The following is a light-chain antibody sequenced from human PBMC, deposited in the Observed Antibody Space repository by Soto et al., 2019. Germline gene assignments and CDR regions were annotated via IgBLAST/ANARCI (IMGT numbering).Light chain of an antibody. CDR2: EDN. CDR3: CSYATINTFV. CDR1: SSDVGTYNL. Sequence: QSVLTQPASVSGSPGQSITISCTGTSSDVGTYNLVSWYQQHPGKAPKLLISEDNKRPSGVSTRFSGSKSGNTASLSISGLQAEDEADYFCCSYATINTFVFGTGTQLTVL. V-gene: IGLV2-23*02. J-gene: IGLJ1*01.